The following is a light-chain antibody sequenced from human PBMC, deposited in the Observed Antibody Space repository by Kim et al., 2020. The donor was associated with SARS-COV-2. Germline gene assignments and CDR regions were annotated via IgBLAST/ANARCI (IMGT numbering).Light chain of an antibody. V-gene: IGKV1-33*01. J-gene: IGKJ2*01. Sequence: DIQMTQSPSFLSASVGDRVIITCQASHDITNDLNWYQQIPGKAPKLLIYEASDLEMGVPSRFSGNGSRSDFTFTITSLQPEDVATYFCQQYDDLPYTYGQGTKLEI. CDR2: EAS. CDR3: QQYDDLPYT. CDR1: HDITND.